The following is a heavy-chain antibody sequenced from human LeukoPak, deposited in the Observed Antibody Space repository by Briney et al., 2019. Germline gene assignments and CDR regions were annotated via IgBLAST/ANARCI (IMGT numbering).Heavy chain of an antibody. D-gene: IGHD6-19*01. Sequence: GGSLRLSCAVSGFTISSNYMSWVRQAPGKGLEWVSVIYSDGSTFYADSVKGRFTISRDNSKNTLYLQMNSLRAEDTAVYYCARTRSVAGTFGSDIWRQETMVTVSS. J-gene: IGHJ3*02. V-gene: IGHV3-53*01. CDR2: IYSDGST. CDR3: ARTRSVAGTFGSDI. CDR1: GFTISSNY.